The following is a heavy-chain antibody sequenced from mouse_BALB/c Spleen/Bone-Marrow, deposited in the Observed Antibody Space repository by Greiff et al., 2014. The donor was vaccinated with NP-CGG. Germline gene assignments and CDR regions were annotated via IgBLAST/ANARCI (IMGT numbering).Heavy chain of an antibody. J-gene: IGHJ2*01. Sequence: EVQLQQSGAELVKPGASVKLSCTASGFNIKDTYMHWVKQRPEQGLEWIGRIDPANGNTKYGPKFQGKATITADTSSNTAYLQLSSLISEDTAVYYCALYYDYDVGYWGQGTTLTVSS. CDR2: IDPANGNT. D-gene: IGHD2-4*01. V-gene: IGHV14-3*02. CDR1: GFNIKDTY. CDR3: ALYYDYDVGY.